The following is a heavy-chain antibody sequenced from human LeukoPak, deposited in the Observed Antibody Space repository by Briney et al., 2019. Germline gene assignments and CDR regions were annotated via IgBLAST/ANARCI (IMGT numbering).Heavy chain of an antibody. D-gene: IGHD5-12*01. J-gene: IGHJ4*02. Sequence: GGSLRLSCAASGFSIRGYWMHWVRQAPGKGLMWVSRIKSDGSWTNYADSVRGRFTISRDNAKNTLYLQMIGLRAGDTAIYYCVRDGDAYDFDHWGQGILVTVSS. CDR3: VRDGDAYDFDH. V-gene: IGHV3-74*01. CDR2: IKSDGSWT. CDR1: GFSIRGYW.